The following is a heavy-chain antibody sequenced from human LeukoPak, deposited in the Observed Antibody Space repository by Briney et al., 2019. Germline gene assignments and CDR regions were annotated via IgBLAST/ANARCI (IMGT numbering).Heavy chain of an antibody. D-gene: IGHD3-22*01. CDR2: ISSSDGSA. Sequence: GGSLRLSCAVSGITLSNYGMSWVRQAPGKGPEWVAGISSSDGSAYYADAVKGRFTISRDNPKNTLYLQMNSLRVEDTAVYFCAKRGVVIRVILVGFHKEAYYFDSWGQGALVTVSS. CDR1: GITLSNYG. V-gene: IGHV3-23*01. CDR3: AKRGVVIRVILVGFHKEAYYFDS. J-gene: IGHJ4*02.